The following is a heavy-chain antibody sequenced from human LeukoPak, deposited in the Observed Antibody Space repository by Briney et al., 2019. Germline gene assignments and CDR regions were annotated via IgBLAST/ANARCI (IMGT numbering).Heavy chain of an antibody. Sequence: SVKVSCKASGGTFSSYAISWVRQAPGQGLEWMGGIIPIFGTANYAQKFQGRVTITADESTSTAYMELSSLRSKDTAVYYCARGSSKEYYYDSSGYYGAYWGQGTLVTVSS. CDR2: IIPIFGTA. CDR3: ARGSSKEYYYDSSGYYGAY. J-gene: IGHJ4*02. CDR1: GGTFSSYA. V-gene: IGHV1-69*01. D-gene: IGHD3-22*01.